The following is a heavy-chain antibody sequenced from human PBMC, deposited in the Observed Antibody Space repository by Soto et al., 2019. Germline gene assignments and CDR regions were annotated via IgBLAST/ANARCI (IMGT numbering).Heavy chain of an antibody. D-gene: IGHD2-2*02. J-gene: IGHJ6*02. CDR3: AREYTAWPLAYGLDV. CDR1: GFIFSNYS. V-gene: IGHV3-21*01. CDR2: ISSRSDI. Sequence: WGSLRLSCVGSGFIFSNYSINWVRQAPGKGLEWVSSISSRSDIYYAESVKGRFTISRDNAKNSVSLQMNSLRAEDTAVYYCAREYTAWPLAYGLDVWGQGTTVTVSS.